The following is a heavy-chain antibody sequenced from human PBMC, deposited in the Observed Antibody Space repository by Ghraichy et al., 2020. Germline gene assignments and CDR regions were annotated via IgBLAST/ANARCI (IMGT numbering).Heavy chain of an antibody. CDR2: INHSGST. J-gene: IGHJ4*02. V-gene: IGHV4-34*01. Sequence: SETLSLTCAVYGGSFSGYYWSWIRQPPGKGLEWIGEINHSGSTNYNPSLKSRVTISVDTSKNQFSLKLSSVTAADTAVYYCATASYDSSGYYYGYWGQGTLVTVSS. CDR3: ATASYDSSGYYYGY. D-gene: IGHD3-22*01. CDR1: GGSFSGYY.